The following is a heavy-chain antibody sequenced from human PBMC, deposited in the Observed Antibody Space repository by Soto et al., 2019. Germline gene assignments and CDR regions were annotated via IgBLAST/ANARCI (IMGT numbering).Heavy chain of an antibody. D-gene: IGHD1-26*01. CDR3: ARLMGATKPFDS. CDR1: GFTFSSYS. J-gene: IGHJ4*02. V-gene: IGHV3-21*01. Sequence: GGSLRLSCAASGFTFSSYSMNWVRQAPGKGLEWLSSISSSSSYIYYADSVKGRFTISRDNAKNSLYLQMNSLRAEDTAVYYCARLMGATKPFDSWGQGTLVTVSS. CDR2: ISSSSSYI.